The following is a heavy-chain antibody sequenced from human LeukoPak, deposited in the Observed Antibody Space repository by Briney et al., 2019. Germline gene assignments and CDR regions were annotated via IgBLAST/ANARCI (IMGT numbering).Heavy chain of an antibody. J-gene: IGHJ5*02. V-gene: IGHV4-30-4*01. CDR2: MYYSGST. Sequence: LRTLSLTRAVSRGSIRGGVDTCGSVPHPPEGGVGWVAYMYYSGSTYYNPSLKSRVTMSADTSKNQLSLKLSSVTAADTAVYYCARPYYYDSRIDPWGQGILVTVSS. CDR3: ARPYYYDSRIDP. D-gene: IGHD3-22*01. CDR1: RGSIRGGVDT.